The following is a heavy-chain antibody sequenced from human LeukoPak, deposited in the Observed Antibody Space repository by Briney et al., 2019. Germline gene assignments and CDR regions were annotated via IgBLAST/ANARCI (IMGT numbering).Heavy chain of an antibody. V-gene: IGHV4-59*01. J-gene: IGHJ4*02. CDR2: IYNIGST. Sequence: PSETLSLTCTVSGGSISRYYWSWIRQPPGKGLEWIGYIYNIGSTNYNPSLKSRVTISVDTSKNQISLKVGSVTAADTAVYYCARDRAAGIFDYWGQGTLVTVSS. D-gene: IGHD6-13*01. CDR3: ARDRAAGIFDY. CDR1: GGSISRYY.